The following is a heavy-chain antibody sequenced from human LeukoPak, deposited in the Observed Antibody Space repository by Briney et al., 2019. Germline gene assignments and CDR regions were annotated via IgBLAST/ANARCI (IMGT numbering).Heavy chain of an antibody. D-gene: IGHD4-17*01. J-gene: IGHJ4*02. CDR1: GFTFSSYW. V-gene: IGHV3-7*01. CDR2: IKQDGSEK. CDR3: LCSGDGGY. Sequence: YPGGSLRLSCAASGFTFSSYWMSWVRQAPGKGLEWVANIKQDGSEKYYVDSVKGRFTISRDNAKNSLFLQMNSLRVEDTAVYYCLCSGDGGYWGQGTLVTVSS.